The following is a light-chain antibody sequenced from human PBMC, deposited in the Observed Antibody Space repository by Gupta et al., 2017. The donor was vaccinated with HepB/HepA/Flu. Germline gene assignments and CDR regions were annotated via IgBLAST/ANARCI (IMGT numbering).Light chain of an antibody. CDR3: QQYSSSPCS. CDR1: QSVSSSY. J-gene: IGKJ2*04. Sequence: EIVLTQSHGNLSLSPGERATLSCRASQSVSSSYLAWYQQKPGQAPRLLIYGASSRATGIPDRFSGSGSGTDFTLTISRLEPEDFAMYYCQQYSSSPCSFGQGTKLEIK. CDR2: GAS. V-gene: IGKV3-20*01.